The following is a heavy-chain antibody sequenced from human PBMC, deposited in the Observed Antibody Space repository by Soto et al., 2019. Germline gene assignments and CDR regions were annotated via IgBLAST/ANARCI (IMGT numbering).Heavy chain of an antibody. CDR3: ARHAAYDSVWGKSDGSDY. D-gene: IGHD3-16*01. Sequence: SETLSLTCAVFSGSLGDHYWAWIRQSPEKGLEWIGEIHPSGSTDYNPSLKSRLTLSFDTSKNQFSLKVASVTAADTAVYYCARHAAYDSVWGKSDGSDYWGQGTLVTVSS. V-gene: IGHV4-34*01. CDR2: IHPSGST. CDR1: SGSLGDHY. J-gene: IGHJ4*02.